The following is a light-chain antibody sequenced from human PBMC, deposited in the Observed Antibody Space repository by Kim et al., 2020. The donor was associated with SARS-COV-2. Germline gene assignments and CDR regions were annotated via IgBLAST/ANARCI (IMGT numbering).Light chain of an antibody. V-gene: IGKV1-33*01. CDR1: QDIRNR. CDR2: DAS. CDR3: QQYENFLSIT. J-gene: IGKJ5*01. Sequence: DIQMTQSPSSLSASVGDRVTITCQASQDIRNRINWYQQKPGKAPKLLIYDASNLETGVPSRFSGGGSGTEFTFTISSLQPEDIAIYYCQQYENFLSITFGQGTRLEIK.